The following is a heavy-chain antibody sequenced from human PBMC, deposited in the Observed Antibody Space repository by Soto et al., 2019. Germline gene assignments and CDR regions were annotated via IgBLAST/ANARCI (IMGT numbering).Heavy chain of an antibody. CDR2: ISGSGGST. CDR3: ARYDFWSGYPQDGMDV. Sequence: LRLSCAASGFTFSSYAMSWVRQAPGKGLEWVSAISGSGGSTYYADSVKGRFTISRDNSKNTLYLQMNSLRAEDTAVYYCARYDFWSGYPQDGMDVWGQGTTVTVSS. CDR1: GFTFSSYA. D-gene: IGHD3-3*01. J-gene: IGHJ6*02. V-gene: IGHV3-23*01.